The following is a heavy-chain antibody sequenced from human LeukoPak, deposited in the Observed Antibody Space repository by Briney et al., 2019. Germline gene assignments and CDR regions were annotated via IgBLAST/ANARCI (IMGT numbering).Heavy chain of an antibody. CDR1: GYTFTSYY. CDR2: IIPIFGTA. J-gene: IGHJ6*03. V-gene: IGHV1-69*06. CDR3: ARSPVISGYGYYYYYYMDV. D-gene: IGHD5-12*01. Sequence: ASVKVSCKASGYTFTSYYMHWVRQAPGQGLEWMGGIIPIFGTANYAQKFQGRVTITADKSTSTAYMELSSLRSEDTAVYYCARSPVISGYGYYYYYYMDVWGKGTTVTVSS.